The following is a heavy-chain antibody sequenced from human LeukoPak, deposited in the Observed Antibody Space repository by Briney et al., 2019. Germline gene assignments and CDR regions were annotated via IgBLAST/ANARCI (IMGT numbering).Heavy chain of an antibody. V-gene: IGHV4-30-2*01. CDR3: ARAGSGSGSYTPLLDY. CDR1: GGSISSGGYS. J-gene: IGHJ4*02. Sequence: PSETLSLTCAVSGGSISSGGYSWSWIRQPPGKGLEWIGYIYHSGSTYYNPSLKSRVTISVDRSKNQFSLKLSSVTAADTAAYYCARAGSGSGSYTPLLDYWGQGTLVTVSS. D-gene: IGHD3-10*01. CDR2: IYHSGST.